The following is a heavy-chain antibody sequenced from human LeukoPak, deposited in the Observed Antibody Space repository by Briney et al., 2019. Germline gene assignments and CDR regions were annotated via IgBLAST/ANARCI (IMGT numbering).Heavy chain of an antibody. CDR2: ISAYNGNT. J-gene: IGHJ4*02. V-gene: IGHV1-18*01. D-gene: IGHD6-13*01. CDR1: GGTFSSYG. Sequence: GASVKVSCKASGGTFSSYGISWVRQAPGQGLEWMGWISAYNGNTNYAQKLQGRVTMTTDTSTSTAYMELRSLRSDDTAVYYCARDNFPPHSSDYWGQGTLVTVSS. CDR3: ARDNFPPHSSDY.